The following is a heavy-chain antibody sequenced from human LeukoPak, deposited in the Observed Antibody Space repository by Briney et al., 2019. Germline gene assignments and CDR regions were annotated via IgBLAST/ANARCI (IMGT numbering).Heavy chain of an antibody. CDR2: ISNSGSTK. CDR3: ARDPWAPAAYDM. J-gene: IGHJ3*02. CDR1: GFTFSDYY. Sequence: PGGSLRLSCAASGFTFSDYYMSWIRQTPGKGLEWVSYISNSGSTKYCADSVKGRFTISRDNAKKSLFLQMENLRPEDTAVYYCARDPWAPAAYDMWGQGTMVTVSS. D-gene: IGHD3-16*01. V-gene: IGHV3-11*01.